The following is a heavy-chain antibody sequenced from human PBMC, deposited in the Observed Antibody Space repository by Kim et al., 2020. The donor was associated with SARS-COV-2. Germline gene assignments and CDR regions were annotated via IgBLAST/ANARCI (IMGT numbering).Heavy chain of an antibody. D-gene: IGHD6-13*01. V-gene: IGHV3-53*01. Sequence: GGSLRLSCAASGFTVSSNYMSWVRQAPGKGLEWVSVIYSGGSTYYADSVKGRFTISRDNSKNTLYLQMNSLRAEDTAVYYCARDNPRIAAAGTTWWYFDLWGAGTLVTVSS. CDR1: GFTVSSNY. CDR2: IYSGGST. J-gene: IGHJ2*01. CDR3: ARDNPRIAAAGTTWWYFDL.